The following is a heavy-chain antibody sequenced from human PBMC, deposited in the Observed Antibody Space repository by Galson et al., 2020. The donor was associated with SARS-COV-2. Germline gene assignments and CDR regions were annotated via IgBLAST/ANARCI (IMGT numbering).Heavy chain of an antibody. V-gene: IGHV4-39*01. D-gene: IGHD6-19*01. CDR3: ARLSLAGYFSAGC. Sequence: SQTLSLTCSVSGGSISSSYQWGWIRQPPGKGLEWIGSISYSGSTYYNPSLKSRVTISADTSKNQFSLKLNSVTAADTAVYYCARLSLAGYFSAGCWGQGTLVTGSS. J-gene: IGHJ4*02. CDR1: GGSISSSYQ. CDR2: ISYSGST.